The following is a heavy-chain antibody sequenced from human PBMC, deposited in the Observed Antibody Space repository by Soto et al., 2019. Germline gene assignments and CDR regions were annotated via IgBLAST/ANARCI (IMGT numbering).Heavy chain of an antibody. J-gene: IGHJ4*02. CDR3: AASGRSVPGRDDS. CDR1: GASISSYY. V-gene: IGHV4-59*01. CDR2: IYYSGRT. D-gene: IGHD2-15*01. Sequence: QVQLQESGPGLVKPSETLSLTCTVSGASISSYYWTWIRQPPGKGLEWIGYIYYSGRTNYNPSLKSRATILIDTSQNQFSLKLTSVTAADTAVYYCAASGRSVPGRDDSWGQGIRVNVSS.